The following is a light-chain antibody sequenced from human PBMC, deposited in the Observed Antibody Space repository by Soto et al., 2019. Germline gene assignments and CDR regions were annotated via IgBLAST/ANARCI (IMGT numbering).Light chain of an antibody. CDR1: SSDVGGYKY. CDR2: EVS. CDR3: SSYVSSRTYV. V-gene: IGLV2-14*01. Sequence: QSALTQPASVSGSPGQSITISCSGTSSDVGGYKYVSWYQQHPGKAPKLMIYEVSYRPSGVSNRFSGSKSGNTASLTISGLQAEDEADYYCSSYVSSRTYVFGTGTKLTVL. J-gene: IGLJ1*01.